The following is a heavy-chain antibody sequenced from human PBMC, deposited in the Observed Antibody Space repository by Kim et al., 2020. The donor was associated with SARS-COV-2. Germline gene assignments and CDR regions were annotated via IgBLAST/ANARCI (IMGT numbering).Heavy chain of an antibody. V-gene: IGHV3-30*03. CDR3: ARGRQYDHSSFDY. CDR1: GFTFSSYG. D-gene: IGHD6-19*01. CDR2: ISYDGSNK. Sequence: GGSLRLSCAASGFTFSSYGMHWVRQAPGKGLEWVAVISYDGSNKYYADSVKGRFTISRDNSKNTLYLQMNSLRAEDTAVYYCARGRQYDHSSFDYWGQGTLVTVSS. J-gene: IGHJ4*02.